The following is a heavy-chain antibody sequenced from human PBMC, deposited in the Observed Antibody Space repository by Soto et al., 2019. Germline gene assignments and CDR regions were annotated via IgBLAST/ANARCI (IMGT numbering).Heavy chain of an antibody. D-gene: IGHD3-22*01. J-gene: IGHJ3*02. CDR1: GGSISSGGYY. CDR3: ARNKPYYYDSSGYYGAFDI. CDR2: IYYSGST. V-gene: IGHV4-31*01. Sequence: SETLSLTCTVSGGSISSGGYYWSWIRQHPGKGLEWIGYIYYSGSTYYNPSLKSQVTISVDTSKKQISLKLSSVTAADTAVYYCARNKPYYYDSSGYYGAFDIWGQGTMVTVSS.